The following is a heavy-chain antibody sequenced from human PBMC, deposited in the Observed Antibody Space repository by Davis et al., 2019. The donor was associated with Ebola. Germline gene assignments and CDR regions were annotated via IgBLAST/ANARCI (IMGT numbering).Heavy chain of an antibody. V-gene: IGHV4-39*01. CDR3: ARQHTHYYYYGMDV. CDR2: IYYSGST. J-gene: IGHJ6*02. CDR1: GFTFSSYA. D-gene: IGHD2-15*01. Sequence: GSLRLSCAASGFTFSSYAMSWVRQPPGKGLEWIGSIYYSGSTYYNPSLKSRVTISVDTSKNQFSLKLSSVTAADTAVYYCARQHTHYYYYGMDVWGQGTTVTVSS.